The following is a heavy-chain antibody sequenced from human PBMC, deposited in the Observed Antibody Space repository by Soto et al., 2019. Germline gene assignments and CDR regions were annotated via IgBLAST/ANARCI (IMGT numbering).Heavy chain of an antibody. CDR3: ARGVLTGYYPTNFDY. CDR1: GGTFSSDA. V-gene: IGHV1-69*06. Sequence: ASVKVSCKASGGTFSSDASSWVRQAPGQGLEWMGGIIPIFGTANYAQKFQGRVTITADKSTSTAYMELSSLRSEDTAVYYCARGVLTGYYPTNFDYWGQGTLVTVSS. CDR2: IIPIFGTA. D-gene: IGHD3-9*01. J-gene: IGHJ4*02.